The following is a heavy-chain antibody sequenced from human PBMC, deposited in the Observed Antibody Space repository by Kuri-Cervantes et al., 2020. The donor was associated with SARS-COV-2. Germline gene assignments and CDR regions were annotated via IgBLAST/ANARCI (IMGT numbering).Heavy chain of an antibody. V-gene: IGHV1-18*01. CDR3: ARGLVDRYCSSTSCPYYYYYYMDV. CDR2: ISAYNGNT. Sequence: ASVKVSCKASGYTFTSYGISWVRQAPGQGLEWMGWISAYNGNTNYAQKFQGRVTITTDESTSTAYMELSSLRSEDTAVYYCARGLVDRYCSSTSCPYYYYYYMDVWGKGTTVTVSS. D-gene: IGHD2-2*01. CDR1: GYTFTSYG. J-gene: IGHJ6*03.